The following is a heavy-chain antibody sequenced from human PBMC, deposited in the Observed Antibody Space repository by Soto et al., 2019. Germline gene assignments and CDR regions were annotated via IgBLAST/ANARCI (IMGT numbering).Heavy chain of an antibody. V-gene: IGHV1-2*04. CDR3: VRGLASAYLDS. CDR1: GYTFTGYY. CDR2: INTNSGGT. J-gene: IGHJ4*02. Sequence: ASVKVSCRTSGYTFTGYYIHWVRQAPGQRLEWIGRINTNSGGTNYAQKFQGWVTMTRDTSISTAYMELSRLNSDDTAVDYCVRGLASAYLDSWGQGTLVTVSS.